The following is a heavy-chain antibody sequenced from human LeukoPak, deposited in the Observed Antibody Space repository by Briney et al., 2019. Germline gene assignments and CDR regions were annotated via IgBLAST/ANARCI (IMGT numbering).Heavy chain of an antibody. J-gene: IGHJ3*02. CDR3: ARGPASSGRAFDI. D-gene: IGHD6-25*01. V-gene: IGHV4-4*02. Sequence: PSETLSLTCAVSGGSISSSNWWSWVRQPPGKGLEWIGEIYHSGSTNYNPSLKSRVTISVDKSKHQFSLKLSSVTAADTAVYYCARGPASSGRAFDIWGQGTMVTVSS. CDR2: IYHSGST. CDR1: GGSISSSNW.